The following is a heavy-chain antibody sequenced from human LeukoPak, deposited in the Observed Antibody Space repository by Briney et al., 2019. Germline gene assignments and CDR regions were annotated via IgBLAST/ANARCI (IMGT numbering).Heavy chain of an antibody. D-gene: IGHD6-19*01. Sequence: GGSLRLSCAASGFTFSSYSMNWVRQAPGKGLEWVSSISSSSSYIYYADSVKGRFTISRDNAKNSLYLQMNSLRAEDTAVYYCARDQRIQQWAYYYYYMDVWGKGTTVTISS. CDR1: GFTFSSYS. CDR2: ISSSSSYI. V-gene: IGHV3-21*01. CDR3: ARDQRIQQWAYYYYYMDV. J-gene: IGHJ6*03.